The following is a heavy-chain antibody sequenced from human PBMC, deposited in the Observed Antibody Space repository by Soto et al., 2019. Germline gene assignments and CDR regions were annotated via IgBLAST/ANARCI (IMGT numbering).Heavy chain of an antibody. Sequence: GASVKVSCKASGYAFTGYYMHWVRQAPGQGLEWMGGIIPIFGTANYAQKFQGRVTITADKSTSTAYMELSSLRSEDTAVYYCARAVRETIVVVIPYGMDVWGQGTTVTVSS. V-gene: IGHV1-69*06. CDR2: IIPIFGTA. D-gene: IGHD3-22*01. J-gene: IGHJ6*02. CDR3: ARAVRETIVVVIPYGMDV. CDR1: GYAFTGYY.